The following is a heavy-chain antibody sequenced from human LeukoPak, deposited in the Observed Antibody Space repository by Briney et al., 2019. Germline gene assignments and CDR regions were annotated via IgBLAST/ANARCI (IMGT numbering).Heavy chain of an antibody. CDR1: GFIFSNSW. CDR2: INQDGSER. Sequence: GGSMRLSCAASGFIFSNSWINWVRQAPGKGLEWVAIINQDGSERYYVDSVKGRFTISRDNVKNSVYLQMNSLRAEDTAVYYCARASRGSPNNDYWCQGTLVPVSS. CDR3: ARASRGSPNNDY. D-gene: IGHD6-13*01. J-gene: IGHJ4*02. V-gene: IGHV3-7*01.